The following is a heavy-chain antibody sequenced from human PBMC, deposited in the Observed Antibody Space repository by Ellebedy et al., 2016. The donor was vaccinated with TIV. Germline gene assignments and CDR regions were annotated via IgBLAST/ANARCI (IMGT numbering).Heavy chain of an antibody. J-gene: IGHJ6*02. CDR1: GYTFTGYY. V-gene: IGHV1-2*02. CDR3: ASDVLAGNSYYYYGMDV. Sequence: AASVKVSCKASGYTFTGYYVHWVRQAPGQGLEWMGWINPDSGGTNYAQKFQGRVTMTRDTSISTAYMELSRLRSDDTAVYYCASDVLAGNSYYYYGMDVWGQGTTVTVSS. D-gene: IGHD3-9*01. CDR2: INPDSGGT.